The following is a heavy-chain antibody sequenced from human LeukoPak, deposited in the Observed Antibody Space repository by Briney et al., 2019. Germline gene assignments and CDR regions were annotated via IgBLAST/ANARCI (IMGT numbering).Heavy chain of an antibody. D-gene: IGHD2-2*01. CDR2: TSGRNDRT. V-gene: IGHV3-23*01. Sequence: GGSLRLSCAASGFTFSNYAMSWVRQAPGKGLEWVSATSGRNDRTNYADSVMGRFTISRDNSKNTLYLQMISLRADDTAVYYCAKAHCSSTSCSRADNWGQGTLVTVSS. J-gene: IGHJ4*02. CDR3: AKAHCSSTSCSRADN. CDR1: GFTFSNYA.